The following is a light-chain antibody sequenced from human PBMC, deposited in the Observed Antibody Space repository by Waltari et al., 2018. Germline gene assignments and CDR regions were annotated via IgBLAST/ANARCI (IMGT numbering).Light chain of an antibody. Sequence: DIQLTQSPSFLSASVGDRVPITWRASQGISSYLAWYQQKPRKAPKHLIYAASTLQSGVPSRFSGSGSGTEFTLTISSLQPEDFATYYCQQLNSYPITFGQGTRLEIK. CDR3: QQLNSYPIT. CDR2: AAS. CDR1: QGISSY. V-gene: IGKV1-9*01. J-gene: IGKJ5*01.